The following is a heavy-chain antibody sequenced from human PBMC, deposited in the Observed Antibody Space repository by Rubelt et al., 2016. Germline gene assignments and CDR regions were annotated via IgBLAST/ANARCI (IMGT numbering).Heavy chain of an antibody. V-gene: IGHV3-48*04. CDR2: ISSSGSTI. CDR1: GFTFSSYA. J-gene: IGHJ4*02. CDR3: ARDLMLGKGGFDH. D-gene: IGHD7-27*01. Sequence: EVQLLESGGALVQPGGSLRLSCAASGFTFSSYAMYWVRQAPGKGLEWLSQISSSGSTIHYADSVKGRFTISRDNAKNSLYLQMNSLRAEDTAVYYCARDLMLGKGGFDHWGQGTLVTVSS.